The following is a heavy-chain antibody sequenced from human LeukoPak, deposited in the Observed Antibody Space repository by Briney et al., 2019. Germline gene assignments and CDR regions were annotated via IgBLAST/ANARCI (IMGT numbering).Heavy chain of an antibody. Sequence: GGSLRLSCAASGFTFSSYAMSWVRQAPGKGLEWVSAISGSGGSTYYADSVKGRFTISRDNSKNTLYLQMNSLRAEETAVYFCAKEGSEDSYYFDYWGQGTLVTVSP. D-gene: IGHD6-6*01. CDR2: ISGSGGST. CDR3: AKEGSEDSYYFDY. V-gene: IGHV3-23*01. CDR1: GFTFSSYA. J-gene: IGHJ4*02.